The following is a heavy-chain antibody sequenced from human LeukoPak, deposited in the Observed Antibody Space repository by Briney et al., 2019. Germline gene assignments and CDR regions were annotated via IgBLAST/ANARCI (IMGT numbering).Heavy chain of an antibody. CDR1: GYTFTSYD. CDR2: MNPNSGNT. D-gene: IGHD1-26*01. J-gene: IGHJ4*02. V-gene: IGHV1-8*01. CDR3: ARVVVGATGVDY. Sequence: ASVKVSCKASGYTFTSYDINWVRQATGQGLEWMGWMNPNSGNTGYAQKFQGRVTMTRNTPISTAYMELSSLRSEDTAVYYCARVVVGATGVDYWGQGTLVTVSS.